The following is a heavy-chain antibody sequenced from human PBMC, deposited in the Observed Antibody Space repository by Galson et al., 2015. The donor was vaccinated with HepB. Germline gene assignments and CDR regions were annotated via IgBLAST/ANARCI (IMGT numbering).Heavy chain of an antibody. V-gene: IGHV4-34*01. Sequence: ETLSLTCAVYGGSFSGYYWSWIRQPPGKGLEWIGEINHSGSTNYNPSLKSRVTISVDTSKNQFSLKLSSVTAADTAVYYCARVGPDGSGRNYYCYYMDVWGKGTTVTVSS. J-gene: IGHJ6*03. D-gene: IGHD3-10*01. CDR2: INHSGST. CDR1: GGSFSGYY. CDR3: ARVGPDGSGRNYYCYYMDV.